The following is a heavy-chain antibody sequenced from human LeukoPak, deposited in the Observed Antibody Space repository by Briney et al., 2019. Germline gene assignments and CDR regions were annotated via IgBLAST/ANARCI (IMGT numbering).Heavy chain of an antibody. D-gene: IGHD2-15*01. J-gene: IGHJ4*02. CDR2: TIGSGGST. V-gene: IGHV3-23*01. CDR3: AKARYCSGGSCYFDY. CDR1: GFTFSSYA. Sequence: PGGSLRLSCAASGFTFSSYAMSWVRQAPGKGLEGVSGTIGSGGSTFYADSVKGRFTISRDNSKNTLYLQMNSLRAEDTAVYYCAKARYCSGGSCYFDYWGQGTLVTVSS.